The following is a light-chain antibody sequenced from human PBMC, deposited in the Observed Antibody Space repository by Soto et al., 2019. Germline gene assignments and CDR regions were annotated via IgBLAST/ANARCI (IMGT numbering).Light chain of an antibody. V-gene: IGLV2-23*01. CDR1: SSDVGSYNL. J-gene: IGLJ1*01. Sequence: QYVLTQPASVSGSPGQSITISCTGTSSDVGSYNLVSWYQQHPGKAPKLMIYEGSKRPSGISNRFSGSKSGNTASLTISGLQAEDEAEYYCCSYADSSRIYVFGSGTKVTVL. CDR2: EGS. CDR3: CSYADSSRIYV.